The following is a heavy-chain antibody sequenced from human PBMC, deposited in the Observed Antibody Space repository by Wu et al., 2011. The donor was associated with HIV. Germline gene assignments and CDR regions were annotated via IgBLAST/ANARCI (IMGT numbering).Heavy chain of an antibody. V-gene: IGHV1-2*02. D-gene: IGHD6-6*01. CDR1: GYTFTAYY. CDR2: INPHSGGT. CDR3: ARDPYSSSFYYYYFMDV. J-gene: IGHJ6*03. Sequence: QGQLEQSGAEVKKPGASVKVSCKASGYTFTAYYMHWLRQAPGQGLEWMGWINPHSGGTNFAQKFQGRVTMTRDTSITTAYMELSRLRSDDTAVYYCARDPYSSSFYYYYFMDVWGKGTTVTVSS.